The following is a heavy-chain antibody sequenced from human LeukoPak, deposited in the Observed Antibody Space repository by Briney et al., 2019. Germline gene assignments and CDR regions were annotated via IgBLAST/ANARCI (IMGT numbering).Heavy chain of an antibody. CDR3: ASSHALYDSSGYYGD. D-gene: IGHD3-22*01. J-gene: IGHJ4*02. V-gene: IGHV3-30-3*01. CDR1: GFTFSSYA. Sequence: GRSLRLSCAASGFTFSSYAMHWVRQAPGKGLEWVAVISYDGSNKYYADSEKGRFTISRDNSKNTLYLQMNSLRAEDTAVYYCASSHALYDSSGYYGDWGQGTLVTVSS. CDR2: ISYDGSNK.